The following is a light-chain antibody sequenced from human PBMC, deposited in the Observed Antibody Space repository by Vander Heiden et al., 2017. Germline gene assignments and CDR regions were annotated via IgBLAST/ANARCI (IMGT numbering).Light chain of an antibody. CDR2: KDS. J-gene: IGLJ2*01. CDR1: RLGDKY. Sequence: SYQLSQPPSVSVSPGQTATIPCPGDRLGDKYASWYQLKPGEAPGLGIYKDSKRPSRIPERFSGSNSGNTVTMTISRTQAVDDSYYSCQEWDSSTGVFGGGTKLTVL. CDR3: QEWDSSTGV. V-gene: IGLV3-1*01.